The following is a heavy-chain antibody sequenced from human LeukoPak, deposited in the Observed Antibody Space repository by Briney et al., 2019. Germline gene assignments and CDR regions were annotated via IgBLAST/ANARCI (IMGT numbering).Heavy chain of an antibody. CDR2: ISSSSSYI. J-gene: IGHJ5*02. CDR3: ARAGTTVTTNWFDP. Sequence: GGSLRLSCAASGFTFSSYSMNWVRQAPGKGLEWVSSISSSSSYIYYADSVKGRFTISRDNAKNSLYLQMNSLRAEDTAVYYCARAGTTVTTNWFDPWGQGTLVTVS. D-gene: IGHD4-17*01. V-gene: IGHV3-21*01. CDR1: GFTFSSYS.